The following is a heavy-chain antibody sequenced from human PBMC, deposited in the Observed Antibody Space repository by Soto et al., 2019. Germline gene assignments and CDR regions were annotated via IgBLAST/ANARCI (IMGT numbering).Heavy chain of an antibody. CDR1: GFTFSSYA. D-gene: IGHD3-22*01. V-gene: IGHV3-23*01. J-gene: IGHJ4*02. Sequence: GGSLRLSCAASGFTFSSYAMTWVRQAPGKGLEWVSGIGGSGVTTDSADSVKGRFTISRDNSKNTLYLQMKSLRAEDTAVYYCAKGGYDTTRGYFDYWGQGTLVTVSS. CDR2: IGGSGVTT. CDR3: AKGGYDTTRGYFDY.